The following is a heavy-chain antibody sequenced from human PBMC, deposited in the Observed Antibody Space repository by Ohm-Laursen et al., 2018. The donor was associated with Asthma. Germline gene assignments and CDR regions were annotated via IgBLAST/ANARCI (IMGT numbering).Heavy chain of an antibody. J-gene: IGHJ5*02. V-gene: IGHV3-30-3*01. CDR3: ARRFEEMATITEWFDP. CDR2: ISSDGSKR. CDR1: GFTISPYV. D-gene: IGHD5-24*01. Sequence: SLRLSCAASGFTISPYVMEWVRQAPGKGLEWMALISSDGSKRYYADDVEGRFTISRDNAKNSLYLQMNSLRAEDTAVYYCARRFEEMATITEWFDPWGQGTLVTVSS.